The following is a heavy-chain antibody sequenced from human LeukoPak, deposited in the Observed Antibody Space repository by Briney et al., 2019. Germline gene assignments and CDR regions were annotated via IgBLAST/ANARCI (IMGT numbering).Heavy chain of an antibody. Sequence: GASVKLSCMASGNTFTTYYIHWVRQAPGQGLEWMGIIDPTGGSTGYAQKFQGRVTITADESTSTAYMELSSLRSEDTAVYYCARSTCYYRLNYIDVWGKGTTVTISS. CDR1: GNTFTTYY. CDR3: ARSTCYYRLNYIDV. J-gene: IGHJ6*03. D-gene: IGHD3-9*01. V-gene: IGHV1-46*01. CDR2: IDPTGGST.